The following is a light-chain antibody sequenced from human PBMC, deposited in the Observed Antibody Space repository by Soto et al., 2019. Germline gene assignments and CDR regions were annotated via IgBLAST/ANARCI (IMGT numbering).Light chain of an antibody. V-gene: IGKV3-11*01. CDR2: DAS. CDR1: ESVSTY. Sequence: EIVLTQSPATLSLSPGERATLSCRANESVSTYLAWYRQKPGQAPRLLIYDASNRAAGVPARFSGSGSATDFTLTISSLEPEDFAVYYCQQRSNWLTFGGGTKVEIK. CDR3: QQRSNWLT. J-gene: IGKJ4*01.